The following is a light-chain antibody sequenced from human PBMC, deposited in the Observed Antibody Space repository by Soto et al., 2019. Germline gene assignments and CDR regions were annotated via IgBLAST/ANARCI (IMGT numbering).Light chain of an antibody. V-gene: IGKV3-20*01. CDR2: GSS. J-gene: IGKJ2*01. Sequence: EVVLTQSPGTLSLSPGERATLSCRASQSVSNNYFAWYQQKPGQAPRLLIFGSSDRATGIPDRFSGSGSGTDFPLTLSRLEPEDFAVYYCQQYGSSPPYTFGQGTKLEIK. CDR1: QSVSNNY. CDR3: QQYGSSPPYT.